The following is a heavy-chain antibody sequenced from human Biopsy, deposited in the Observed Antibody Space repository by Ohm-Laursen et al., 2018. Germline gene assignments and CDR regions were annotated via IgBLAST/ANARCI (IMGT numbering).Heavy chain of an antibody. CDR1: GGSISSFY. D-gene: IGHD6-19*01. CDR2: ISDSGST. J-gene: IGHJ4*02. Sequence: SDTLSLTCTVSGGSISSFYWTWIRQPPGKGPEWIGDISDSGSTNYKPPLKSRVTISVDTSKNQFSLKLSSVTAADTAVYYCARGRLRAVARFDYWGQGTLVTVSS. CDR3: ARGRLRAVARFDY. V-gene: IGHV4-59*12.